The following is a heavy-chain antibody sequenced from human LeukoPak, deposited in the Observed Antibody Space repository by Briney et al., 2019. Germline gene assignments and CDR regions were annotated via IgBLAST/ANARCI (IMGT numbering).Heavy chain of an antibody. CDR3: ARDGSSGWYWRAYSYYGMDV. CDR2: INSDGRST. J-gene: IGHJ6*02. Sequence: GRSLRLSCAASGFTFTSYWMHWVRQAPGNGLVWVSRINSDGRSTSYADPVKGRFTISRDNAKNTMYLQMNSLRAEDTAVYYCARDGSSGWYWRAYSYYGMDVWGQGTTVTVS. CDR1: GFTFTSYW. D-gene: IGHD6-19*01. V-gene: IGHV3-74*01.